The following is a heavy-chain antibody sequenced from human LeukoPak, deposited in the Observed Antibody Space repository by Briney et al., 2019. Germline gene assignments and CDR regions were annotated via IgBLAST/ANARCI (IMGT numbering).Heavy chain of an antibody. D-gene: IGHD2-15*01. CDR1: GYTFTSYG. CDR2: ISAYNGNK. J-gene: IGHJ4*02. V-gene: IGHV1-18*01. CDR3: ARDRSVVVVAATAKLFDY. Sequence: ASVKVSCKASGYTFTSYGISWVRQAPGQGLEWMGWISAYNGNKNYAQKLQGRVTMTTDTSTSTAYMELRSLRSDDTAVYYCARDRSVVVVAATAKLFDYWGQGTLVTVSS.